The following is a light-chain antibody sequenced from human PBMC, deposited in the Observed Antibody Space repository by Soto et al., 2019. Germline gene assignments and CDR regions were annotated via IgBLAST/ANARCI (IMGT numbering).Light chain of an antibody. V-gene: IGKV3-20*01. CDR1: QSVSSNY. J-gene: IGKJ4*01. Sequence: EIVLTQSPGTLSLSPGERATLSCRASQSVSSNYLAWYQQISGRAPRLLIYGATIRATGIPDRFSGSGSGTDFTLTISRLEPEDFAEYYCQQYGTSPLTFGGGTKVDIK. CDR3: QQYGTSPLT. CDR2: GAT.